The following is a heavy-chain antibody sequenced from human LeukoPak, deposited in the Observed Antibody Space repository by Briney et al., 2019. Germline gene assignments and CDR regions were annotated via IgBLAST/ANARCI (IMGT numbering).Heavy chain of an antibody. CDR3: AKTGATGIYYYYYYMDV. Sequence: GGSLRLSCAASGFTFSSYAMSWVRQAPGKGLEWVSAISGSGGSTYYADSVKGRFTISRDNSKNTLYLQMNGLRAEDTAVYYCAKTGATGIYYYYYYMDVWGKGTTVTVSS. D-gene: IGHD1-26*01. V-gene: IGHV3-23*01. CDR2: ISGSGGST. CDR1: GFTFSSYA. J-gene: IGHJ6*03.